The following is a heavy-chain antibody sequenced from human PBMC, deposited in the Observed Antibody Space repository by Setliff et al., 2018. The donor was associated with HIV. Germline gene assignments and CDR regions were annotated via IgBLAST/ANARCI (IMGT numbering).Heavy chain of an antibody. CDR2: IKQDGSEK. CDR3: ARDRGGYTFDF. V-gene: IGHV3-7*01. CDR1: GFTFSSYW. Sequence: LRLSCAASGFTFSSYWMNWVRQAPGKGLEWVANIKQDGSEKYYVDSVKGRFTISRDNAKNTLYLQMNSLRAEDTAVYYCARDRGGYTFDFWGQGTVVTVSS. D-gene: IGHD3-10*01. J-gene: IGHJ3*01.